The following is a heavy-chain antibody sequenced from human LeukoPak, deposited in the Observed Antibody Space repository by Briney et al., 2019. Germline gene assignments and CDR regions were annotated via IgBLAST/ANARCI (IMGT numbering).Heavy chain of an antibody. CDR3: TTGSRLNFDY. J-gene: IGHJ4*02. Sequence: ETLSLTCTVSGYSITSAYYWGWIRQPPGKGLEWVGRIKSKTDGGTTDYAAPVKGRFTISRDDSKNTLYLQMNSLKTEDTAVYYCTTGSRLNFDYWGQGTLVTVSS. D-gene: IGHD6-19*01. CDR2: IKSKTDGGTT. V-gene: IGHV3-15*01. CDR1: GYSITSAYY.